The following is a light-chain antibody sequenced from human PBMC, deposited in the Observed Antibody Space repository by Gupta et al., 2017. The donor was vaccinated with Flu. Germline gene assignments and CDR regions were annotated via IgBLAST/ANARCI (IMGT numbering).Light chain of an antibody. V-gene: IGKV3-20*01. CDR1: QSMTSNY. CDR2: ATS. CDR3: QQYGSSLGT. Sequence: VLARSPGTLSLSPGERATLSCRASQSMTSNYLAWYQQKPGQAPRLLLYATSTRATGIPDRFTGSGSETDFTLTISRLEPEDFAVYYCQQYGSSLGTFGQGTKVEIK. J-gene: IGKJ1*01.